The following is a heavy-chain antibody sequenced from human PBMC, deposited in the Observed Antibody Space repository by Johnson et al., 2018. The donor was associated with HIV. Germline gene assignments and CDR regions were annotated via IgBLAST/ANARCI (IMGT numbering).Heavy chain of an antibody. D-gene: IGHD6-13*01. CDR3: AKDLSWGAAGTGNAFDV. CDR1: GFTFSSYG. J-gene: IGHJ3*01. CDR2: IWYDGSNK. Sequence: VQLVESGGGVVQPGRSLRLSCAASGFTFSSYGMHWVRQAPGKGLEWVAVIWYDGSNKYYADSVKGRFTISRDNSKNTLYLQMNSLSDEDTAVDYCAKDLSWGAAGTGNAFDVWGQGTMVTVSS. V-gene: IGHV3-33*06.